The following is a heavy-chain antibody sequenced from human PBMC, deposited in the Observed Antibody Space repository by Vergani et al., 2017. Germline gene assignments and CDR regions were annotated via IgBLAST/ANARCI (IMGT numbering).Heavy chain of an antibody. CDR3: ASDTHSGQRADR. CDR2: IHYSENT. CDR1: FDSIRNLY. V-gene: IGHV4-59*11. D-gene: IGHD6-19*01. J-gene: IGHJ5*02. Sequence: QLQLQESGPGLVKSSETLSLTCSVSFDSIRNLYCNWIRQPPGKGLEWIESIHYSENTNYNPSLKTRVTISVDTSKNQFSLTLTSVTAADTAVYYCASDTHSGQRADRWGQGILVTVTS.